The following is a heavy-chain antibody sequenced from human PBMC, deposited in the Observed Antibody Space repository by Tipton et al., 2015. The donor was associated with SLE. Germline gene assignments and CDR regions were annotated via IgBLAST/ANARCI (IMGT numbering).Heavy chain of an antibody. CDR3: ARDVMSDYIWGSYRTSGMDV. Sequence: SLRLSCAASGFTVSSTYMTWVRQAPGKGLEWLSVIYSGGNTYYADSVKGRFSISRDNAKNSLYLQMNSLRAEDTAVYYCARDVMSDYIWGSYRTSGMDVWGQGTTVTVSS. CDR2: IYSGGNT. J-gene: IGHJ6*02. V-gene: IGHV3-66*01. CDR1: GFTVSSTY. D-gene: IGHD3-16*02.